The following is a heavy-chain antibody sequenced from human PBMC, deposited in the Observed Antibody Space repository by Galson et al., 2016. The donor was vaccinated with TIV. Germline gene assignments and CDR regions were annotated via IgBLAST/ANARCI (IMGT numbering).Heavy chain of an antibody. CDR1: SDSIGSSNHY. CDR2: IYFTGTT. J-gene: IGHJ1*01. Sequence: ETLSLTCSVSSDSIGSSNHYWGWIRQPPGKGLEWIGSIYFTGTTFYNPSLKSRVSISVDTSKNQFSLNLTSVTAADTAIYYCAWSGWQPSYFQHWGQGTLGIVSS. V-gene: IGHV4-39*07. CDR3: AWSGWQPSYFQH. D-gene: IGHD5-24*01.